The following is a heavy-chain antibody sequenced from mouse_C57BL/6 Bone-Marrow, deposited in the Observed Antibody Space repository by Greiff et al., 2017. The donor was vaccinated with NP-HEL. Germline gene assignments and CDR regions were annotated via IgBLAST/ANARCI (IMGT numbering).Heavy chain of an antibody. D-gene: IGHD1-1*01. J-gene: IGHJ2*01. Sequence: EVKLMESGPGLVKPSQSLSLTCSVTGYSITSGYYWNWIRQFPGNKLEWMGYISYDGSNNYNPSPKNRISITRDTSKNQFFLKLNSVTTEDTATYYCARYLLLPYFDYWGQGTTLTVSS. V-gene: IGHV3-6*01. CDR3: ARYLLLPYFDY. CDR1: GYSITSGYY. CDR2: ISYDGSN.